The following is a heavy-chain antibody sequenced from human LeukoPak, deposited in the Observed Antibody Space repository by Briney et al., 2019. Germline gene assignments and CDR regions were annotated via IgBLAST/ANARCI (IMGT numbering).Heavy chain of an antibody. D-gene: IGHD6-19*01. J-gene: IGHJ5*02. CDR3: ARDPRIAVAESWFDP. V-gene: IGHV4-39*07. CDR1: GGSISSSSYY. CDR2: IYYSGST. Sequence: PSETLSLTCTVSGGSISSSSYYWGWIRQPPGKGLEWIGSIYYSGSTYYNPSLKSRVTISVDTSKNQFSLKLSSVTAADTAVYYCARDPRIAVAESWFDPWGQGTLVTVSS.